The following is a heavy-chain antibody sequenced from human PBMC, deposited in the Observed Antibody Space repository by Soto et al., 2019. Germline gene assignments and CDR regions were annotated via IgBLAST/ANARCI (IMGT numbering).Heavy chain of an antibody. J-gene: IGHJ3*01. Sequence: PGGSLRLSCAASGFIFRSYAMSWVRQAPGRGLEWVSGISGSGDSTYYADSVKGRFTISRDNSKNTLFLQMNGLRAEDTAVFYCAKLTGDPDAFDFWGQGTMVTVSS. V-gene: IGHV3-23*01. CDR1: GFIFRSYA. CDR2: ISGSGDST. D-gene: IGHD4-17*01. CDR3: AKLTGDPDAFDF.